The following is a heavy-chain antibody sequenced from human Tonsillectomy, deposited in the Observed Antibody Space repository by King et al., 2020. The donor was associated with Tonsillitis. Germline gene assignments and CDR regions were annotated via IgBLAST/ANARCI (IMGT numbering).Heavy chain of an antibody. CDR2: FIGGVVGP. V-gene: IGHV3-23*04. D-gene: IGHD2-15*01. CDR3: AKAPLGYCIGGSCYSLDY. J-gene: IGHJ4*02. Sequence: VQLVESGGGLVQPGGSLRLSCAASGFTFSSYAMTWVRQAPGRGRDWVSPFIGGVVGPYSADPLRGRFTIPRDNSKNPLFLQMSSLRAEDTAVYYCAKAPLGYCIGGSCYSLDYWGQGTLVTVSS. CDR1: GFTFSSYA.